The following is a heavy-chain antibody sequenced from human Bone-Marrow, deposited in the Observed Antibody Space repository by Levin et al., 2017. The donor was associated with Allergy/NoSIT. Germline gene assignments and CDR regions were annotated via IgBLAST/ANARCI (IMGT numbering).Heavy chain of an antibody. CDR1: GGSIRSGGYY. V-gene: IGHV4-31*03. J-gene: IGHJ4*02. CDR3: ARIPDTTSEFDY. CDR2: IYDSGST. D-gene: IGHD5-18*01. Sequence: SCNVSGGSIRSGGYYWSWIRQHPGKGLEWIGYIYDSGSTSYNPSLESRVAISVDTSKNQFYLKLTSLTAADTAVYYCARIPDTTSEFDYWGQGTLVTVSS.